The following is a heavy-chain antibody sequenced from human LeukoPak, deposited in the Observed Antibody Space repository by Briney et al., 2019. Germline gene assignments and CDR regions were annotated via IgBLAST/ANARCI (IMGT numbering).Heavy chain of an antibody. V-gene: IGHV3-33*05. J-gene: IGHJ6*03. CDR3: ARIQVVGIGTTYFYYMDV. CDR2: ISHDGYDK. CDR1: GFTFSSYG. Sequence: GGSLRLSCAASGFTFSSYGMHWVRQAPGKGLEWVAVISHDGYDKYYVDNVKGRFTISRDNVKNSLDLQMNSLTAEDTAVYFCARIQVVGIGTTYFYYMDVWGKGTTVTVSS. D-gene: IGHD1-14*01.